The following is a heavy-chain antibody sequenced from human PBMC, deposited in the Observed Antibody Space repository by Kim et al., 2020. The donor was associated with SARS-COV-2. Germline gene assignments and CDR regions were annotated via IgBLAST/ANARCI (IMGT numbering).Heavy chain of an antibody. J-gene: IGHJ4*01. CDR1: GFSFSNYA. V-gene: IGHV3-30*04. D-gene: IGHD6-13*01. CDR2: ISYDGTNK. Sequence: GGSLILSCAASGFSFSNYAMFWVRQAPGKGLEWVALISYDGTNKDYADSVKGRFTISRDNSKSTLYLQMNSLRVADTAVYFCARKPTTSSWSYYFEYWG. CDR3: ARKPTTSSWSYYFEY.